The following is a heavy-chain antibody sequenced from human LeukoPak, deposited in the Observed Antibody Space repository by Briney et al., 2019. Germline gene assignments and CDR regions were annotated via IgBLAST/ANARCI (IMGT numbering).Heavy chain of an antibody. J-gene: IGHJ4*02. D-gene: IGHD4-23*01. Sequence: SETLSLTCTVSGGSISSGSYYWSWIRQPAGKGLEWIGRIYTSGSTNYNPSLKSRVTISVDTSKNQFSLKLSSVTAADTAVYYCARGNAVKDRPFDYWGQGTLVTVSS. CDR2: IYTSGST. V-gene: IGHV4-61*02. CDR3: ARGNAVKDRPFDY. CDR1: GGSISSGSYY.